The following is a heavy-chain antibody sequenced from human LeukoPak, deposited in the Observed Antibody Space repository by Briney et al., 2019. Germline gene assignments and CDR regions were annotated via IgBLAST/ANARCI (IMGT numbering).Heavy chain of an antibody. CDR1: GCSISRYH. V-gene: IGHV4-59*01. CDR2: IYYSGST. D-gene: IGHD5-18*01. Sequence: PSETLSLTCTVSGCSISRYHWSWIRQPPGKGLEWIGYIYYSGSTNYNPSLKSRVTISVDTSKNQFSLKLSSVTAADTAVYYCARIPHYSYGPGTCFDYWGQGTLVTVSS. J-gene: IGHJ4*02. CDR3: ARIPHYSYGPGTCFDY.